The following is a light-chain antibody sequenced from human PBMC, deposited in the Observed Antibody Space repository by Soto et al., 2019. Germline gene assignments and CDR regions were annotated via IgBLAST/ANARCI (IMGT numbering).Light chain of an antibody. J-gene: IGKJ4*01. V-gene: IGKV1-9*01. CDR1: QGIRNY. CDR3: QYLNSFPLT. CDR2: LAS. Sequence: IQLTQSPSSLSASVGDRVTITCRASQGIRNYLAWYQQKPGKAPSLLIYLASTLQGGVPSRFSGSGSGTDFSLTISMLQPEDVATYYGQYLNSFPLTFGGGTKVELK.